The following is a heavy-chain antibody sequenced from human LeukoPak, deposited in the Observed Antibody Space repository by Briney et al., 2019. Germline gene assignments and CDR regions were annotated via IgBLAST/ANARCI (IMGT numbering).Heavy chain of an antibody. V-gene: IGHV3-74*01. CDR1: GFTFGSYW. Sequence: GGSLRLSCAASGFTFGSYWMHWVRQAPGKGLVWVSRINSDGSSTSYADSVKGRFTISRDNAKNTLYLQMNSLRAEDTAVYYCALSRYDYVWGSYRYDYWGQGTLVTVSS. CDR3: ALSRYDYVWGSYRYDY. CDR2: INSDGSST. D-gene: IGHD3-16*02. J-gene: IGHJ4*02.